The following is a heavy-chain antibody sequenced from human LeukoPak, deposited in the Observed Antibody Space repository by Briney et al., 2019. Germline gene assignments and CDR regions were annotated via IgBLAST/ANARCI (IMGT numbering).Heavy chain of an antibody. Sequence: GGSLRLSCAASEFSVGSNYMTWVRQAPGKGLEWVSSISGSGGSTYYADSVKGWFTISRDNAKNTLFLQMNSLRAEDTAVYYCAKEDGPDWNRNYYYYMDVWGKGTTVTVSS. CDR2: ISGSGGST. V-gene: IGHV3-23*01. D-gene: IGHD1-1*01. J-gene: IGHJ6*03. CDR1: EFSVGSNY. CDR3: AKEDGPDWNRNYYYYMDV.